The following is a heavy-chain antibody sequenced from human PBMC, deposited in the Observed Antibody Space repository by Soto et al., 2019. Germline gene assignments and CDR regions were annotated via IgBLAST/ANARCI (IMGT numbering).Heavy chain of an antibody. CDR2: IYYSGST. V-gene: IGHV4-39*01. CDR1: GGSISSSSYY. CDR3: ARLGLEYYFDY. J-gene: IGHJ4*02. Sequence: PSETLSLTCTVSGGSISSSSYYWGWIRQPPGKGLEWIGSIYYSGSTYYNPSLKSRVTISVDTSKNQFSLKLSSVTAADTAVYYCARLGLEYYFDYWGQGTLVTVSS.